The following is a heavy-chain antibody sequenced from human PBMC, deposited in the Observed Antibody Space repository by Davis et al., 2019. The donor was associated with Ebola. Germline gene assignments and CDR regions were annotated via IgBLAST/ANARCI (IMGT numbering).Heavy chain of an antibody. J-gene: IGHJ3*02. V-gene: IGHV3-15*01. Sequence: PGGSLRLSCEVSGVTFTTAWLTWVRQAPGKGLEWVGRIKSLRDGGTVNYATAVKGRFTISRDNAHNSLYLQMNTLRPEDTAVYYCADSRGGDWGIWGQGTMVTVSS. CDR3: ADSRGGDWGI. CDR1: GVTFTTAW. CDR2: IKSLRDGGTV. D-gene: IGHD3-16*01.